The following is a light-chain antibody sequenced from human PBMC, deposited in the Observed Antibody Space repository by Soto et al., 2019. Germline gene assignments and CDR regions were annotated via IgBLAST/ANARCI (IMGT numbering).Light chain of an antibody. CDR2: DAS. CDR3: QQYGSTPLT. J-gene: IGKJ4*01. V-gene: IGKV3-20*01. CDR1: QSVRSNY. Sequence: EIVFKQSPDTLSLSPGERATLSCRASQSVRSNYLAWYQQKPGQAPRFLIYDASSRATGIPDRFSGSGSGTDFTLTISRLEPEEFAVYYCQQYGSTPLTLGGGTKVYIK.